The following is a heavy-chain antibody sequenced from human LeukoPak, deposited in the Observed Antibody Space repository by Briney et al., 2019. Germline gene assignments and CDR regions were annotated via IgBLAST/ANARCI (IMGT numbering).Heavy chain of an antibody. CDR2: IYYSGST. J-gene: IGHJ5*02. D-gene: IGHD3-16*02. CDR1: GGSISSYY. V-gene: IGHV4-59*01. Sequence: WETLSLTCTVSGGSISSYYWSWIRQPPGKGLEWIGYIYYSGSTNYNPSLKSRVTISVDTSKNQFSLKLSSVTAADTAVYYCARVGLWGELSSPSAPWGQGPLVTVSS. CDR3: ARVGLWGELSSPSAP.